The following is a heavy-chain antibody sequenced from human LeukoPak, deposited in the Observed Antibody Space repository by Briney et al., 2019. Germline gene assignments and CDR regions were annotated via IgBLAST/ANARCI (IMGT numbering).Heavy chain of an antibody. CDR3: ASARALYGYSGYDEPYFDY. D-gene: IGHD5-12*01. Sequence: GGSLRLSCAASGFTFSSYGMHWVRQAPGKGLEWVAVISYDGSNTYYADSVKGRFTISRDSSKNTLYLQMNSLRAEDTAAYYCASARALYGYSGYDEPYFDYWGQGTLVTVSS. CDR1: GFTFSSYG. V-gene: IGHV3-30*03. J-gene: IGHJ4*02. CDR2: ISYDGSNT.